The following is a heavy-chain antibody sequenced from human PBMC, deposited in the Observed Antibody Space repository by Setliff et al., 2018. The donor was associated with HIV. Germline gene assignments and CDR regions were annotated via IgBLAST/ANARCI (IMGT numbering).Heavy chain of an antibody. CDR1: GYTFTRSD. D-gene: IGHD6-25*01. CDR3: ARGAWYTSGWHSSRYMDV. J-gene: IGHJ6*03. V-gene: IGHV1-8*02. Sequence: ASVKVSCKASGYTFTRSDIYGVRQATGQGLEWMGWVNPKSGNTGYAQKFQGRVIMTRDTSISTVYMELRSLRSEDTAVYYCARGAWYTSGWHSSRYMDVWGKGTTVTVSS. CDR2: VNPKSGNT.